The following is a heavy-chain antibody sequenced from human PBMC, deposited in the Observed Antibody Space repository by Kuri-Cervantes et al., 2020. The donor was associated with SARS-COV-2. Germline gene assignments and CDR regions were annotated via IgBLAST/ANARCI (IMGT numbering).Heavy chain of an antibody. D-gene: IGHD2-21*01. Sequence: LSLPCAASGFTFSRYWMSWVRQAPGKGLEWVANIKQDGGEKYYVVSVKGRFTISRDNAKNSLYLQMNSLRAEDTAVYYCARARFRDYWGQGTLVTVSS. CDR1: GFTFSRYW. CDR3: ARARFRDY. J-gene: IGHJ4*02. V-gene: IGHV3-7*03. CDR2: IKQDGGEK.